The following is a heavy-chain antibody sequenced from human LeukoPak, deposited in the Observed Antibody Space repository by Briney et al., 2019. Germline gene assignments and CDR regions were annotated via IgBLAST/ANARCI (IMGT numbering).Heavy chain of an antibody. V-gene: IGHV3-66*02. J-gene: IGHJ6*03. CDR3: ATVAGSGSYHRRYYYMDV. Sequence: GGSLRLSCAASGFTVSSNYMSWVRQAPGKGLEWVSVIYSGGSTYYADSVKGRFTISRDNSKNTLYLQMNRLRAEDRAVYYCATVAGSGSYHRRYYYMDVWGKGTTVTVSS. CDR2: IYSGGST. CDR1: GFTVSSNY. D-gene: IGHD3-10*01.